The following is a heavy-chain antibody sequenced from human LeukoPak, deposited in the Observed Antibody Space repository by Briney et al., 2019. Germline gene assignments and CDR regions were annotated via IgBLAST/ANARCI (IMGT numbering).Heavy chain of an antibody. Sequence: ASVKVSCKASGYTFSSYYMHWVRLAPGQGLEWMGIIDPTGGDTTYAPKFQDRLTLTRDTSTSTVYLGLSSLRSDDTAVYYCARRSYYYDSSGYFRFDPWGQGTLVTVSS. CDR3: ARRSYYYDSSGYFRFDP. CDR1: GYTFSSYY. D-gene: IGHD3-22*01. J-gene: IGHJ5*02. V-gene: IGHV1-46*01. CDR2: IDPTGGDT.